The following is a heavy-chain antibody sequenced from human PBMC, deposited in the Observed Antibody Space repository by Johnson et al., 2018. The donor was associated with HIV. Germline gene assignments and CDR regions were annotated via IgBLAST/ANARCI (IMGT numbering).Heavy chain of an antibody. Sequence: QVQLVESRGVLVQPGGSLRLSCAASGFTFSSYAMHWVRQAPGKGLEWVAVISYDGSNKYYADSVKGRFTISRDNSKSTLFLHMNTLRVEDTAVYYCATPTGSDAFDVWGQGTLVTVSS. CDR2: ISYDGSNK. CDR3: ATPTGSDAFDV. V-gene: IGHV3-30*04. D-gene: IGHD1-1*01. J-gene: IGHJ3*01. CDR1: GFTFSSYA.